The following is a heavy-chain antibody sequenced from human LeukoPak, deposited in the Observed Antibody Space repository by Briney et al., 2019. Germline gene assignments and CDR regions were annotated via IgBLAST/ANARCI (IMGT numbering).Heavy chain of an antibody. Sequence: PSETLSLTCSVSGGSISGYYWSWIRQPPGKGLEWIGYIHSNGRTNSNPSLKSRVTISVDTFKNQFSLNLISVTATDTAVYYCARLLVVEGFDFWGQGTLVTVSS. CDR1: GGSISGYY. CDR2: IHSNGRT. J-gene: IGHJ4*02. CDR3: ARLLVVEGFDF. D-gene: IGHD2-2*01. V-gene: IGHV4-59*08.